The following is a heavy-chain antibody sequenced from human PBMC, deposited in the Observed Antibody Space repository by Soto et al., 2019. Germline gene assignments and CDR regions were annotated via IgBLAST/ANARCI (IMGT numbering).Heavy chain of an antibody. CDR3: AREKVYYGSGGY. Sequence: SETLSLTCTVSGGSISSSSYYWGWIRQPPGKGLEWIGSIYYSGSTYYNPSLKSRVTISVDTSKNQFSLKLSSVTAADTAVYYCAREKVYYGSGGYWGQGILVTVSS. CDR2: IYYSGST. V-gene: IGHV4-39*01. CDR1: GGSISSSSYY. J-gene: IGHJ4*02. D-gene: IGHD3-10*01.